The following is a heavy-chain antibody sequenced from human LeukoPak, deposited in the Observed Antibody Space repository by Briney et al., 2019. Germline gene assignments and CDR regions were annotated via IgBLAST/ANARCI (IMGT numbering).Heavy chain of an antibody. CDR2: IKQDGGQI. CDR3: ARLGARQMLEY. J-gene: IGHJ4*02. D-gene: IGHD4-17*01. Sequence: GGSLRLSCAASEFTFSSYWMSWVRQAPGKGLEWVANIKQDGGQIYYLESVKGRFMVSRDNAKNSLYLQMNSLRAEDTAVYYCARLGARQMLEYWGQGTLVTVSS. CDR1: EFTFSSYW. V-gene: IGHV3-7*01.